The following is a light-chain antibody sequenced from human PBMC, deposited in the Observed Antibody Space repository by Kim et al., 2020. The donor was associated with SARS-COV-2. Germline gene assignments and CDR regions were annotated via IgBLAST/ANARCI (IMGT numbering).Light chain of an antibody. CDR1: SGDVGGYNY. CDR3: ISYAGNNVYV. Sequence: GQSVTIACTGTSGDVGGYNYVSWYQQHPGKAPKVILYEVNRRPSGVPDRFSGSKSGNTASLTVSGLQAEDEAEYYCISYAGNNVYVFGTGTKVTVL. V-gene: IGLV2-8*01. CDR2: EVN. J-gene: IGLJ1*01.